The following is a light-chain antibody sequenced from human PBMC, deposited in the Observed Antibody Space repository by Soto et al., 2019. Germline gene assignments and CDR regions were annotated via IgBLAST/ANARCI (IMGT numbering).Light chain of an antibody. CDR2: GAS. Sequence: EMVKTQSPATLSVCPRERVTISCRASQSVSSNLAWYQQKPGQAPRLLIYGASTRATGIPARFSGSGSGTEFNLTISSLQSEDFAVYFCQQYDDWLRLTLGGGTKVDI. CDR3: QQYDDWLRLT. J-gene: IGKJ4*01. CDR1: QSVSSN. V-gene: IGKV3-15*01.